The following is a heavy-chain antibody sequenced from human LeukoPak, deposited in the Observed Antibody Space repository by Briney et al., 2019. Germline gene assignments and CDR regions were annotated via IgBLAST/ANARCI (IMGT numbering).Heavy chain of an antibody. CDR3: ARVGRGPGFKYSSSSGYFDY. J-gene: IGHJ4*02. D-gene: IGHD6-6*01. CDR2: ISSSGNTI. V-gene: IGHV3-11*04. Sequence: GGSLRLSCAASGFTFSDYYMTWIRQAPGKGLEWVSYISSSGNTIYYVDSVKGRFTISRDNAKNSLYLQMNSLRAEDTAVYYCARVGRGPGFKYSSSSGYFDYWGQGTLVTVSS. CDR1: GFTFSDYY.